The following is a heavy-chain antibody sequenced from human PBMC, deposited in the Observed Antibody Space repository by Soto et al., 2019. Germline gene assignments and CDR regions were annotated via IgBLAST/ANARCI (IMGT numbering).Heavy chain of an antibody. V-gene: IGHV6-1*01. J-gene: IGHJ6*02. CDR2: TYYRSKWYN. D-gene: IGHD2-2*01. Sequence: SETLSLACTVSGGSISSYYWNWIRQSPSRGLEWLGRTYYRSKWYNDYAVSVKSRITINPDTSKNQFSLQLNSVTPEDTAVYYCARDRFVVVVPAAIYGMDVWGQGTTVTVSS. CDR1: GGSISSYY. CDR3: ARDRFVVVVPAAIYGMDV.